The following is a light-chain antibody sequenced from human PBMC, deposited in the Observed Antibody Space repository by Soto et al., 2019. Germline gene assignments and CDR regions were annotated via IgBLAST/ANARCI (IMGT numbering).Light chain of an antibody. CDR3: LEYRDYPWT. CDR2: AAS. V-gene: IGKV1-17*01. J-gene: IGKJ1*01. CDR1: QDIRND. Sequence: DIQMTQSPSSLSASVVDRVTITCRASQDIRNDLGWYQQKPGTAPKRLIYAASSLLSGVPSRFSGSVSGTDFTRTISCLQPEDFATYYCLEYRDYPWTFGQGTKVDIK.